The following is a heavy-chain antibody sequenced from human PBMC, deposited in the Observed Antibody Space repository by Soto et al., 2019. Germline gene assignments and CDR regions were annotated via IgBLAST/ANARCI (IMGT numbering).Heavy chain of an antibody. D-gene: IGHD2-21*01. CDR3: VRSGTARLLRHSWFDT. J-gene: IGHJ5*02. CDR1: GFTFNTYD. Sequence: EVQLVESGGGLVKPGGSLRLSCAASGFTFNTYDMNWVRQVQGKGLEWVSSITTSSAYIYYADSLKGRITISRDNAKNSLFLQMNSLRAEDTAVYYCVRSGTARLLRHSWFDTWGQGTLVTVSS. CDR2: ITTSSAYI. V-gene: IGHV3-21*01.